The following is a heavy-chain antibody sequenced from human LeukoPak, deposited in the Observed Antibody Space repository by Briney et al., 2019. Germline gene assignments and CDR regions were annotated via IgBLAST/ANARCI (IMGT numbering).Heavy chain of an antibody. Sequence: PSETLSLTCTVSGGSISSYYWSWIRQPPGKGLEWIGYTYYSGSTNYNPSLKSRVTISVDTSKNQFSLKLSSVTAADTAVYYCARVKGSSGLFDYWGQGTLVTVSS. CDR3: ARVKGSSGLFDY. V-gene: IGHV4-59*01. CDR2: TYYSGST. CDR1: GGSISSYY. D-gene: IGHD6-19*01. J-gene: IGHJ4*02.